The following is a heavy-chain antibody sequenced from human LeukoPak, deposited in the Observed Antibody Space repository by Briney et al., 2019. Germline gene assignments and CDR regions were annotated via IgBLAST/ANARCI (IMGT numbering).Heavy chain of an antibody. J-gene: IGHJ4*02. D-gene: IGHD6-13*01. CDR1: GGSISSYY. Sequence: PSETLSLTCTVSGGSISSYYWSWIRQPPGKGLEWIGYIYYSGSTNYNPSLKSRVTISVDTSKNQFSLKLSSVTAADTAVYYCRLRSHRRSGYSSSWYPQDYWGQGTLVTVSS. CDR3: RLRSHRRSGYSSSWYPQDY. V-gene: IGHV4-59*12. CDR2: IYYSGST.